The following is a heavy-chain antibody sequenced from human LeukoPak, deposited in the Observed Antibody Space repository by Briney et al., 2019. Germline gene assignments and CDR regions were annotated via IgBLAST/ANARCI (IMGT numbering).Heavy chain of an antibody. D-gene: IGHD3-16*01. J-gene: IGHJ4*02. V-gene: IGHV3-49*04. CDR3: TREGRGSDAFDY. Sequence: GRSLRLSCTASGCTFGDYAMSWVRQAPGKGLEWVGFIRSKAYGGTTEYAASVKGRFTISRDDSKSIAYLQRNSLKTEDTAVYYCTREGRGSDAFDYWGQGTLVTVSS. CDR2: IRSKAYGGTT. CDR1: GCTFGDYA.